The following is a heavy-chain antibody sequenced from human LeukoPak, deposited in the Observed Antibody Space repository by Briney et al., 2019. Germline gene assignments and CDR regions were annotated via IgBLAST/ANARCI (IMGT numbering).Heavy chain of an antibody. V-gene: IGHV3-23*01. CDR3: AKLSRITMVRGVIDDY. J-gene: IGHJ4*02. CDR2: ISGSGGST. D-gene: IGHD3-10*01. CDR1: GFTFSSYW. Sequence: GGSLRLSCAASGFTFSSYWMSWVRQAPGKGLEWVSAISGSGGSTYYADSVKGRFTISRDNSKNTLYLQMNSLRAEDTAVYYCAKLSRITMVRGVIDDYWGQGTLVTVSS.